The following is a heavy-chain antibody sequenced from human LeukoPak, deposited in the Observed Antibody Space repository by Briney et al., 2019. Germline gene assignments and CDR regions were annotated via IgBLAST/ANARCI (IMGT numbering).Heavy chain of an antibody. V-gene: IGHV3-9*01. CDR1: GFTFDDYA. D-gene: IGHD5-18*01. CDR2: INWNSGRI. J-gene: IGHJ6*02. CDR3: AKAGDTAMVSSHGMDV. Sequence: PGGSLRLSCAASGFTFDDYAMHWVRQAPGKGLEWVSGINWNSGRIGYADSVKGRFTISGDNAKNFLYLQMNSLRPEDTALYYCAKAGDTAMVSSHGMDVWGQGTTVTVSS.